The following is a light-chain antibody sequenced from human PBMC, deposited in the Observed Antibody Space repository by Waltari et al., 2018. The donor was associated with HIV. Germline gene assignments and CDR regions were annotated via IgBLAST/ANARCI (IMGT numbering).Light chain of an antibody. CDR2: DVR. CDR3: CSYSRGGDSYV. V-gene: IGLV2-14*01. Sequence: QSVLTQPASVSGFAGQSITIPCGGSSGDICSFNFVSWYYSRPYKAPRLILYDVRSRPTGVSARCAGSKTGNTASLTSSGRNSEDEGIYYCCSYSRGGDSYVFGPGT. CDR1: SGDICSFNF. J-gene: IGLJ1*01.